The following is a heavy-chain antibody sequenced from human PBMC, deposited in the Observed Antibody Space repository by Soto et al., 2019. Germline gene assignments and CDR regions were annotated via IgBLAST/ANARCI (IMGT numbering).Heavy chain of an antibody. CDR3: ARGGGSPDY. Sequence: QVQLQESGPGLVKPSETLSLTCTVSGGSISSYYWSWIRQPPGKGLEWIGYIYYSGSTNYNPSLKIRVTMSVDTSKTQFSLKLNSVTAADTAVYYCARGGGSPDYWGQGTLVTVSS. V-gene: IGHV4-59*01. CDR2: IYYSGST. CDR1: GGSISSYY. J-gene: IGHJ4*02. D-gene: IGHD1-26*01.